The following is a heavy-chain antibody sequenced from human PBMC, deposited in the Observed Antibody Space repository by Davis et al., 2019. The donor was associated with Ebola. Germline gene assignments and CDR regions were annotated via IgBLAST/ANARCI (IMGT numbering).Heavy chain of an antibody. CDR3: TRVRGRATVTTRYFDY. J-gene: IGHJ4*02. V-gene: IGHV3-49*02. D-gene: IGHD4-17*01. Sequence: GRFTISRDDSKSIAYLQMNSLKTEDTAVYYCTRVRGRATVTTRYFDYWGQGTLVTVSS.